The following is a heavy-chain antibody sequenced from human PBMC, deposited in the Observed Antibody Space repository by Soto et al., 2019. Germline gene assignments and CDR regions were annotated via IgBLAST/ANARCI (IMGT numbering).Heavy chain of an antibody. CDR1: GFTFNTYS. CDR3: ARAGGTTVTGLWHFDS. D-gene: IGHD4-17*01. Sequence: GGSLRLSCEASGFTFNTYSMHWVRQPPGKGLEWLAAIWYDGTQRYYADSVKGRFIISRDNSKKTLYLEMNSLRAEDTAVYYCARAGGTTVTGLWHFDSWGQGTLVTVSS. CDR2: IWYDGTQR. V-gene: IGHV3-33*01. J-gene: IGHJ4*02.